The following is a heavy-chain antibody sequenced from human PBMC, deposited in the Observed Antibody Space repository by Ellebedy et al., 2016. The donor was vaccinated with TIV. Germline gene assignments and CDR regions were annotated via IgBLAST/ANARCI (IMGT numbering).Heavy chain of an antibody. J-gene: IGHJ4*02. CDR2: IIPIFGTA. CDR3: ARVDYGGLFDY. CDR1: RYTFTSYY. Sequence: SVKVSXKASRYTFTSYYMHWVRQAPGQGLEWMGGIIPIFGTANYAQKFQGRVTITADESTSTAYMELSSLRSEDTAVYYCARVDYGGLFDYWGQGTLVTVSS. V-gene: IGHV1-69*13. D-gene: IGHD4-23*01.